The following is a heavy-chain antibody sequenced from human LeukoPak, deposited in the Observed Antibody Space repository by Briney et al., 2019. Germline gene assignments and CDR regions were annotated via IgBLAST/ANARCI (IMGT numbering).Heavy chain of an antibody. V-gene: IGHV4-59*12. J-gene: IGHJ4*02. D-gene: IGHD4-23*01. CDR3: AVAMTTVVNFDY. Sequence: SETLSLPCTVSGGSISSYSWSWIPQPPGKGLGGIGYIYYSGSTNYNPSLKSRVTISVDTSKNQFSLKLSSVTAADTAVYYCAVAMTTVVNFDYWGQGTLVTVSS. CDR1: GGSISSYS. CDR2: IYYSGST.